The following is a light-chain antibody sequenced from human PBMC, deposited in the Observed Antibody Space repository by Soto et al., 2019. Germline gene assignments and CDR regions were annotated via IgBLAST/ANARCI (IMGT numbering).Light chain of an antibody. Sequence: QSVLTQPPSVSGAPGQRVTISCTGSSSNIGAGYHVHWYQQLPGTAPKLLIYGNSNRPSGVPDRFSGSKSGTSASLAITGLQVEDEAAYYCQSYDSSLGGSVFGGGTKVTVL. V-gene: IGLV1-40*01. CDR1: SSNIGAGYH. J-gene: IGLJ3*02. CDR3: QSYDSSLGGSV. CDR2: GNS.